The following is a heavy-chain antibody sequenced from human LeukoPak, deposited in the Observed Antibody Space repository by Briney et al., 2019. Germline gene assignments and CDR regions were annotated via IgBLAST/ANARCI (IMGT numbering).Heavy chain of an antibody. V-gene: IGHV3-48*03. D-gene: IGHD2-8*01. CDR1: GFTFSSYE. CDR2: ISSSGSTI. CDR3: AKDPDCTSGICYTFFDY. J-gene: IGHJ4*02. Sequence: GGSLRLSCAASGFTFSSYEMNWVRQAPGKGLEWVSYISSSGSTIYYADSVKGRFTISRDNSKNTLYLQINSLRAEDTAVYYCAKDPDCTSGICYTFFDYWGQGTLVTVSS.